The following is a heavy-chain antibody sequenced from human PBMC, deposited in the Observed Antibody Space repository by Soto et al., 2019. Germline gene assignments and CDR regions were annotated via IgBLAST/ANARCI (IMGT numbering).Heavy chain of an antibody. D-gene: IGHD1-26*01. CDR3: ATGGVGATPLNYFDY. CDR2: ISGSGGST. J-gene: IGHJ4*02. Sequence: GGSLRLSCAASGFTFSSYAMSWVRQAPGKGLEWVSAISGSGGSTYYADSVKGRFTISRDNSKNTLYLQLNSLRAEDKAVYYCATGGVGATPLNYFDYWGQGTLVTVSS. V-gene: IGHV3-23*01. CDR1: GFTFSSYA.